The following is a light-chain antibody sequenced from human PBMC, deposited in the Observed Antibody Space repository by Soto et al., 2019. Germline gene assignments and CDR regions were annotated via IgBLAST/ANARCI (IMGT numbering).Light chain of an antibody. J-gene: IGLJ2*01. V-gene: IGLV2-18*02. CDR3: PSYTISNTVI. CDR1: SSDIGAYNR. Sequence: QSALTQPPSVSGSPGQSVTISCAGTSSDIGAYNRVSWYHQPPGTVPKLMIYEVKTRPSGVPDRFSGSKSGNMASLTISGLQAEDEGDYYCPSYTISNTVIFGGGTKLTVL. CDR2: EVK.